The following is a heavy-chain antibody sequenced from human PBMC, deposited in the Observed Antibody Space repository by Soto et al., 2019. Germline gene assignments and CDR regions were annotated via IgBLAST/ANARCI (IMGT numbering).Heavy chain of an antibody. Sequence: DVQLVESGGSLVKPGGSLRLSCAASGFIFSNAWINWVRQAPGKGLEWVGRIKSKTSGGTTDYAATLKGRFAVSRGDSERTVYLKMTSLKTDDTVVHYCATGYCSTDFGWGPGNLVTVSS. V-gene: IGHV3-15*07. CDR1: GFIFSNAW. J-gene: IGHJ4*02. D-gene: IGHD2-2*01. CDR2: IKSKTSGGTT. CDR3: ATGYCSTDFG.